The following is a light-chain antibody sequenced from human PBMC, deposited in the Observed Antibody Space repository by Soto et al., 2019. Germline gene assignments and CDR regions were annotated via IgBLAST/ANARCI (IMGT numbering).Light chain of an antibody. Sequence: PDVNGWLAWYQQKPGTAPKSLIYAASILQTGVPSRFSGSGSGTDFTLTISSLQPEDSATYYCQQYNIYPLTFGGGTKVEIK. CDR1: PDVNGW. CDR3: QQYNIYPLT. V-gene: IGKV1D-16*01. J-gene: IGKJ4*01. CDR2: AAS.